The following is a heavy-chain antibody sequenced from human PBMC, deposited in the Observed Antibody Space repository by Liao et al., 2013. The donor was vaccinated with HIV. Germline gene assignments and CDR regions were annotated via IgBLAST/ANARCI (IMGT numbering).Heavy chain of an antibody. CDR3: ARDGYDFYFDY. CDR1: GGSMSDYY. J-gene: IGHJ4*02. D-gene: IGHD5-12*01. CDR2: VSDSGST. Sequence: VQLQESGPGLVKPSEVLSLTCTVSGGSMSDYYWNWIRQSPGRGLEWLAYVSDSGSTNYNPSLTSRVTISVDRSKNQFSLKLSSVTAADTAVYYCARDGYDFYFDYWGQGSLVTVSS. V-gene: IGHV4-59*12.